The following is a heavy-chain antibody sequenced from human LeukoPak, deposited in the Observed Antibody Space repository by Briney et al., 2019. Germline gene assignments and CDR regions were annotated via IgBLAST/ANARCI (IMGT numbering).Heavy chain of an antibody. D-gene: IGHD5-12*01. J-gene: IGHJ4*02. CDR2: ISSSSSTI. CDR3: ARSTRWATYYFDY. CDR1: GFTFSSYS. V-gene: IGHV3-48*01. Sequence: GGSLRLSCAASGFTFSSYSMNWVRQAPGKGLEWVSYISSSSSTIYYADSVKGRFTISRDNAKNSLYLQMNSLRAEDTAVYYCARSTRWATYYFDYWGQGTLVTVSS.